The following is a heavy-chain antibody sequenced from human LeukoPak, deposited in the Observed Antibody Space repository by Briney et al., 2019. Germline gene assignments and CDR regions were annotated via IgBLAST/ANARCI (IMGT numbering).Heavy chain of an antibody. J-gene: IGHJ4*02. CDR1: GFTFSTYA. CDR2: VRGSGSDT. D-gene: IGHD3-22*01. Sequence: PGGSLRLSCAASGFTFSTYAMSWVRQAPGKGLEWVSAVRGSGSDTYYADSVKGRFTISRDNAKNSLYLQMNSLRDEDTAVYYCARVPHSGYYVDYWGQGTLVTVSS. V-gene: IGHV3-23*01. CDR3: ARVPHSGYYVDY.